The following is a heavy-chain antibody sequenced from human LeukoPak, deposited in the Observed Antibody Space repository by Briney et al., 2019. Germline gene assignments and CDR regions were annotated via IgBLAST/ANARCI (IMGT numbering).Heavy chain of an antibody. J-gene: IGHJ6*03. V-gene: IGHV3-48*01. D-gene: IGHD3-3*01. Sequence: PGGSLRLSCAASGFTFSSYSMNWVRQAPGKGLEWVSYISSSSSTIYYADSVKGRFTISRDNAKNSLYLQMNSLRAEDTAVYYCARDNPQPSGPSFWSGYYYYYMDVWGKGTTVTVSS. CDR2: ISSSSSTI. CDR1: GFTFSSYS. CDR3: ARDNPQPSGPSFWSGYYYYYMDV.